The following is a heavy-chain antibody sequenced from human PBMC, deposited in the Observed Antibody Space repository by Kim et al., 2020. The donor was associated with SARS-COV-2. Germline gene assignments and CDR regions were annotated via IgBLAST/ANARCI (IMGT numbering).Heavy chain of an antibody. D-gene: IGHD3-3*01. V-gene: IGHV4-34*01. Sequence: SETLSLTCAVYGGSFSGYYWSWIRQPPGKGLEWIGEINHSGSTNYNPSLKSRVTISVDTSKNQFSLKLSSVTAADTAVYYCARGGIQTIFGVVIPTHRFDYWGQGTLVTVSS. CDR3: ARGGIQTIFGVVIPTHRFDY. J-gene: IGHJ4*02. CDR1: GGSFSGYY. CDR2: INHSGST.